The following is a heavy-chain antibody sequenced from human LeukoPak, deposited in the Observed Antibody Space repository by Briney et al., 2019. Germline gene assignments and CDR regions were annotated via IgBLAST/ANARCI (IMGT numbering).Heavy chain of an antibody. V-gene: IGHV4-59*08. Sequence: SETLSLTCTVSGGSISSYYWSWIRQPPGKGLKWIGNIYYSGYTTYSPSLRSRVTISVDTSKNQFSLKLSSVTAADTAVYYCARQGIAAAGTQADDAFDIWGQGTMVTVSS. J-gene: IGHJ3*02. CDR3: ARQGIAAAGTQADDAFDI. CDR1: GGSISSYY. CDR2: IYYSGYT. D-gene: IGHD6-13*01.